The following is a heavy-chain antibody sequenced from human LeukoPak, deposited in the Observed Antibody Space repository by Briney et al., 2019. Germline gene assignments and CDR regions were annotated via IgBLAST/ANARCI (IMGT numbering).Heavy chain of an antibody. CDR3: ATSIAAALY. Sequence: GGSLRLSCAASGFTFDDYTMHWVRQAPGKGLEWVSLISWDGGSTYYADSVKGRFTISRDNSKNSLYLQMNSLRTEDTALYYCATSIAAALYWGQGTLVTVSS. D-gene: IGHD6-13*01. V-gene: IGHV3-43*01. J-gene: IGHJ4*02. CDR1: GFTFDDYT. CDR2: ISWDGGST.